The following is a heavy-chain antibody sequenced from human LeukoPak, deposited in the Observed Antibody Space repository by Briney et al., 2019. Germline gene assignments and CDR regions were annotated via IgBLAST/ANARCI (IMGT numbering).Heavy chain of an antibody. CDR3: ARLYGSCYYDGDF. Sequence: PSETLSLTCTVSGGSIRSYYWSWIRQPPGKGLEWIGYIYSSGTTNYNPSLKSRVTFSIDSTKNHFSLKLTSVRAADTAVYYCARLYGSCYYDGDFWGQGSLVTVSS. V-gene: IGHV4-59*08. D-gene: IGHD2-2*01. CDR1: GGSIRSYY. CDR2: IYSSGTT. J-gene: IGHJ4*02.